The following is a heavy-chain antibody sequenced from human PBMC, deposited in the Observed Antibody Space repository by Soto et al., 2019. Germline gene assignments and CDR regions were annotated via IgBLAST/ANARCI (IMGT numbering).Heavy chain of an antibody. V-gene: IGHV3-21*01. D-gene: IGHD4-17*01. CDR2: ISSSSSYR. CDR3: ARDDYGDYVAGFDY. CDR1: GFTFSSYS. Sequence: PGGSLRLSCAASGFTFSSYSMKWVRQAPGKGLEWVSSISSSSSYRYYADSVKGRFTISRDSAKNSLYLQMNSLRAEDTAVYYCARDDYGDYVAGFDYWGQGTLVTVSS. J-gene: IGHJ4*02.